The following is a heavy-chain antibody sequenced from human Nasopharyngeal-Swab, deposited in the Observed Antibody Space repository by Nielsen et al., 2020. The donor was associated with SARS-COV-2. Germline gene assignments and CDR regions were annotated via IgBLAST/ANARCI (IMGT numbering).Heavy chain of an antibody. D-gene: IGHD2-2*01. J-gene: IGHJ5*02. CDR3: ARFSPPLYCNSPTCLATWFEP. CDR2: ISVYNGNT. Sequence: ASSQVTCKASCHTFTSYCISWVRHAPGQGLEWMGWISVYNGNTNYAQNLQGRVTITTDTSTSTAYMELRSLRSGDTAVYYCARFSPPLYCNSPTCLATWFEPWGQGTLVTVSS. V-gene: IGHV1-18*01. CDR1: CHTFTSYC.